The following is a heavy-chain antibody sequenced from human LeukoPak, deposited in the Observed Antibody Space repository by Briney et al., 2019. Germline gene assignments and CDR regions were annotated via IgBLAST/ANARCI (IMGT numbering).Heavy chain of an antibody. V-gene: IGHV3-23*01. J-gene: IGHJ4*02. CDR1: GFTFSSYD. D-gene: IGHD5/OR15-5a*01. CDR3: AKDGVVSTIRPYFFDS. CDR2: VSGSGGIK. Sequence: PGGSLRLSCAASGFTFSSYDMSWVRQAPGKGLEWVSSVSGSGGIKYYADSVRRRFTLSRDNSKNTVNLQMNSQSADDAAVYYCAKDGVVSTIRPYFFDSWGQGALVTVSS.